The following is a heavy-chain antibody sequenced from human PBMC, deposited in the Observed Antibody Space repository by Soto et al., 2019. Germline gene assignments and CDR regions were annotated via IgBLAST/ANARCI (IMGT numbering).Heavy chain of an antibody. CDR2: IRSKAYGGTT. D-gene: IGHD3-3*01. J-gene: IGHJ4*02. Sequence: PGGSLRLSCTASGFTFGDYAMSWFRQAPGKGLEWVGFIRSKAYGGTTEYAASVKGRFTISRDDSKSIAYLQMNSLKTEDTAVYYCTRARTTYYDFWSGFSCMDYWGQGTLVTVSS. CDR3: TRARTTYYDFWSGFSCMDY. CDR1: GFTFGDYA. V-gene: IGHV3-49*03.